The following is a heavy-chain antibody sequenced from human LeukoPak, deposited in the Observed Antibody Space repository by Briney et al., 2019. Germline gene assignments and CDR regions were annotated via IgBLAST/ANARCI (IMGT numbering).Heavy chain of an antibody. J-gene: IGHJ3*02. Sequence: GGSLRLSCAASGFTFSSYAMSWVRQAPGKGLEWVSAISSGGSTYYADAVKGRFTISRDNSKNTLYLQMNSLRAEDTAVYYCAKDGNYDSSGYAGDAFDIWGQGTMVTVSS. CDR2: ISSGGST. CDR1: GFTFSSYA. V-gene: IGHV3-23*01. D-gene: IGHD3-22*01. CDR3: AKDGNYDSSGYAGDAFDI.